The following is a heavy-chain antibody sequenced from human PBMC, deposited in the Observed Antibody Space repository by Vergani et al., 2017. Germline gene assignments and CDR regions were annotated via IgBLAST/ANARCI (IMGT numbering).Heavy chain of an antibody. CDR3: ARDLRDRANWGLHYYYGMDV. J-gene: IGHJ6*02. CDR1: GFTFGDYA. V-gene: IGHV3-49*05. CDR2: IRSKAYGGTT. Sequence: EVQLVESGGGLVKPGRSLRLSCTASGFTFGDYAMSWFRQAPGKGLEWVGFIRSKAYGGTTEYAASVKGRFTISRDNSKNTLYLQMNSLRAEDTAVYYCARDLRDRANWGLHYYYGMDVWGQGTTVTVSS. D-gene: IGHD7-27*01.